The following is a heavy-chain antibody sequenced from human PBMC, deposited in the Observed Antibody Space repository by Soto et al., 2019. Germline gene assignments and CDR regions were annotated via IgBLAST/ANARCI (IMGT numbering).Heavy chain of an antibody. CDR3: ARGRAPVVVTASDAFDI. J-gene: IGHJ3*02. CDR1: GGSISSYY. D-gene: IGHD2-21*02. Sequence: SETLSLTCTVSGGSISSYYWSWIRQPPGKGLEWIGYIYYSGSTNYNPSLKSRVTISVDTSKNQFSLKLSSVTAADTAVYYCARGRAPVVVTASDAFDIWGQGTMVTVSS. CDR2: IYYSGST. V-gene: IGHV4-59*01.